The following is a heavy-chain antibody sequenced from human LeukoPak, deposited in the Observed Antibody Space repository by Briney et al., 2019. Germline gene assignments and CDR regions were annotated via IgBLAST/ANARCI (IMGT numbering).Heavy chain of an antibody. CDR2: ITTSDGNT. V-gene: IGHV3-23*01. J-gene: IGHJ4*02. CDR3: AGAGSETQWRAFDF. D-gene: IGHD6-19*01. Sequence: GGSLRLSCAASGFTFSSYTMSWVRQAPGKGLEWVSTITTSDGNTYYADPVKGRFTVSRDNSKNTLFLQMNSLTAGDTAVYYCAGAGSETQWRAFDFWGQGALVTVFS. CDR1: GFTFSSYT.